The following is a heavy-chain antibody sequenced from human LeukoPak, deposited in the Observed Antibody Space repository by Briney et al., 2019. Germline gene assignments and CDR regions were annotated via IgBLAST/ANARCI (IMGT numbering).Heavy chain of an antibody. CDR2: ISYSGST. Sequence: PSETLSLACTVSSGSISSYLWSWIRQPPGKGLEWIGYISYSGSTNYNPSLKSRVTISVDTSKNQFSLKLSSVTAADTAVYYCARQSPLLWFGENYYFDYWGQGALVTVSS. J-gene: IGHJ4*02. CDR1: SGSISSYL. CDR3: ARQSPLLWFGENYYFDY. V-gene: IGHV4-59*08. D-gene: IGHD3-10*01.